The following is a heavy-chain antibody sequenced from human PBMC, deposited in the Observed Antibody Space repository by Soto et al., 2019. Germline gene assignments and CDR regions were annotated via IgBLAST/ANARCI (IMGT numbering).Heavy chain of an antibody. J-gene: IGHJ5*02. D-gene: IGHD2-8*01. CDR2: SYFSGGT. Sequence: PSETLSLTCTVSNDSISSYYWSWIRQPPGKGLEWIGNSYFSGGTEYNPSLEGRVTISVDRSRNQFSLKLTSVTAVGTAVYFCVREVSRGWFDPWGPGTLVTVSS. CDR3: VREVSRGWFDP. V-gene: IGHV4-59*01. CDR1: NDSISSYY.